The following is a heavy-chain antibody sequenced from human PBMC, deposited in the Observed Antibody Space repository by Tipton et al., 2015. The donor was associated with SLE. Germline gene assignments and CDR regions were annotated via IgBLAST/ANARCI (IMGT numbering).Heavy chain of an antibody. D-gene: IGHD6-13*01. CDR3: AREGYSSSWYSAFDI. CDR1: GFTFSSYW. J-gene: IGHJ3*02. V-gene: IGHV3-74*01. Sequence: GSLRLSCAASGFTFSSYWMHWVRQAPGKGLVWVSRINSDGSSTSYADSVKGRFTISRDNAKNTLYLQMNSLRAEDTAVYYCAREGYSSSWYSAFDIWGQGTMVTVSS. CDR2: INSDGSST.